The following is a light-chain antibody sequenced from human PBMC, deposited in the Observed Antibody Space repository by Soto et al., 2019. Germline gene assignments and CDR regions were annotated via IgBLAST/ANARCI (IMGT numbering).Light chain of an antibody. Sequence: YELTQPPSVSVSPGQTASITCSGDKLGDKYVCWYQQKPGQSPVLVIYENDKRPSGSPERFSGFNSGKTATLTISGAQAMDEADYYCQAWDSYTEVFGTGTKLTVL. CDR3: QAWDSYTEV. J-gene: IGLJ1*01. CDR2: END. CDR1: KLGDKY. V-gene: IGLV3-1*01.